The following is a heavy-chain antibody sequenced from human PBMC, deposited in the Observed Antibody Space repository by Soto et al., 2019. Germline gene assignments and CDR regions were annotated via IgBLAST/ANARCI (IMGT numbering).Heavy chain of an antibody. Sequence: SETLSLTCIVSGGSISGSTYYWGWVRQPPGKGLEWLGSIYYSGSTYYNPSLKSRVTISVDTSKNHFSLKLSSVTAADTAVYYCAGPVPVENHLFDYWGQGALVTVSS. CDR2: IYYSGST. V-gene: IGHV4-39*02. CDR1: GGSISGSTYY. CDR3: AGPVPVENHLFDY. J-gene: IGHJ4*02. D-gene: IGHD1-1*01.